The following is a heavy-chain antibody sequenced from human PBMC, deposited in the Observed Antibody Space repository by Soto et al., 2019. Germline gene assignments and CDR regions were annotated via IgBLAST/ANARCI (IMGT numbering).Heavy chain of an antibody. J-gene: IGHJ6*02. V-gene: IGHV3-33*01. CDR3: ARVYIAGDYYYYYGMDV. D-gene: IGHD6-13*01. Sequence: QVQLVESGGGVVQPGRSLRLSCAASGFTFSSYGMHWVRQAPGKGLEWVAVIWYDGSNKYYADSVKGRFTVSRDNSKNALYLQMNSLRAEDTAVYYCARVYIAGDYYYYYGMDVWGQGTTVTVSS. CDR2: IWYDGSNK. CDR1: GFTFSSYG.